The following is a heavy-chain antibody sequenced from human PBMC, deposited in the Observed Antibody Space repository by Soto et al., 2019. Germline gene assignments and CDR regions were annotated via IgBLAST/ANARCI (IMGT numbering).Heavy chain of an antibody. Sequence: SVKVSCKASGCTFSSYAISWVRQAPGQGLEWMGGIIPIFGTANYAQKFQGRVTITADESTSTAYMELSSLRSEDTAVYYCARGPGVQQLVPFDCWYWGQGTLVTVSS. V-gene: IGHV1-69*13. CDR2: IIPIFGTA. D-gene: IGHD6-13*01. CDR3: ARGPGVQQLVPFDCWY. J-gene: IGHJ4*02. CDR1: GCTFSSYA.